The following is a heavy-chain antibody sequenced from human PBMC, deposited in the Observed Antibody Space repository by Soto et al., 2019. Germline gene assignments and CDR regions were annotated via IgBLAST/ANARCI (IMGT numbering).Heavy chain of an antibody. Sequence: PGESLKISCKGSGYTFTGYWVAWVRQMPGRGPEWMGSIDPRDSDTRYSPSFQGQVTISVDKSTTTAHLQWRSLKASDTAIYYCARLAGYRSGWPLDNWGQGTQVTVSS. CDR1: GYTFTGYW. J-gene: IGHJ4*02. CDR2: IDPRDSDT. CDR3: ARLAGYRSGWPLDN. D-gene: IGHD6-19*01. V-gene: IGHV5-51*01.